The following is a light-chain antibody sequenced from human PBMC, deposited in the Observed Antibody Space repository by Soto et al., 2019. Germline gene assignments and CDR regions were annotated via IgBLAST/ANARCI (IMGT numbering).Light chain of an antibody. CDR1: QSLLHSHGNNY. CDR2: LAS. Sequence: DLVMTQSPLSLPVTPGEPASISCRSSQSLLHSHGNNYLNWYLQKPGQSPQILIFLASNRAYGVPDRVRGSGSGTEFPLKISRVEGEDVGIYYCMQTLQTPITFGQGTRLEIK. CDR3: MQTLQTPIT. V-gene: IGKV2-28*01. J-gene: IGKJ5*01.